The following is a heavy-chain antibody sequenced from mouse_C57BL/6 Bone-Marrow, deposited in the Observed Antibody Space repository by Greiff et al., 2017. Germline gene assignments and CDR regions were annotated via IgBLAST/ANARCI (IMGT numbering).Heavy chain of an antibody. CDR2: IYPRSGNT. D-gene: IGHD2-12*01. Sequence: QVQLQQSGAELARPGASVKLSCKASGYTFTSYGISWVKQRTGQGLEWIGEIYPRSGNTYYNEKFKGKATLTADKSSSTAYMELRSLTSEYSSVYSCARIDYTWFAYWGQGTLVTVSA. CDR3: ARIDYTWFAY. J-gene: IGHJ3*01. V-gene: IGHV1-81*01. CDR1: GYTFTSYG.